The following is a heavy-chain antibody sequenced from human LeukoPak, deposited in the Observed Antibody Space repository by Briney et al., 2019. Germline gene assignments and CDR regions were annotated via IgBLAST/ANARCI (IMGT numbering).Heavy chain of an antibody. CDR2: TRYDGSNK. Sequence: GGSLRLSCAASGFTFSSYGMHWVRQAPGKGLEWVAFTRYDGSNKYYADSVKGRFTISRDNSKNMLYLQMNSLRAEDTAVYHCAKDPQKWESYFDYWGQGTLVTVSS. V-gene: IGHV3-30*02. D-gene: IGHD1-26*01. CDR1: GFTFSSYG. J-gene: IGHJ4*02. CDR3: AKDPQKWESYFDY.